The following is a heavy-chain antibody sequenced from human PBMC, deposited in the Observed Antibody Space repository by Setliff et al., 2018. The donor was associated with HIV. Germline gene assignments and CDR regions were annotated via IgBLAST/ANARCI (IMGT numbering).Heavy chain of an antibody. D-gene: IGHD3-3*02. V-gene: IGHV4-39*07. CDR1: GGSISSGSYY. CDR3: ARGRALGV. CDR2: INHSGST. Sequence: SETLSLTCTVSGGSISSGSYYWSWIRQPPGKGLEWIGEINHSGSTNYNPSLKSRVTISVGTSKNQFSLKLSSVTAADTAVYYCARGRALGVWGQGTMVTVSS. J-gene: IGHJ3*01.